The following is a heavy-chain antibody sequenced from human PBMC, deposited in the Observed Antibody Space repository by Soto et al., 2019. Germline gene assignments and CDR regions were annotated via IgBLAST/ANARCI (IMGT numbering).Heavy chain of an antibody. V-gene: IGHV3-9*01. CDR2: ISWNSGSI. Sequence: EVQLVESGGGLVQPGRSLRLSCAASGFTFDDYAMHWVRQAPGKGLEWVSGISWNSGSIGYADSVKGRFTISRDNAKNSLYLQMNSLRAEDTALYYGAKLSTLGFFDYWGQGTLVTVSS. CDR3: AKLSTLGFFDY. J-gene: IGHJ4*02. CDR1: GFTFDDYA. D-gene: IGHD4-17*01.